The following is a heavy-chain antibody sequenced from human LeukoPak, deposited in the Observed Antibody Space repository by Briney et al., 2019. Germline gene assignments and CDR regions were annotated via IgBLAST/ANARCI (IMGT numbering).Heavy chain of an antibody. CDR3: AHRQVSTGGWDGGVLDH. D-gene: IGHD3-16*01. V-gene: IGHV2-5*02. Sequence: KWSGPTLVRPTETLTLTCTFSGFSLTTRGVGVGWVRQPPGKALEWLAVIYWDNDKRYRPSLRNRLTINKDTSNNQVVLTMTNMDPVDSGTYYCAHRQVSTGGWDGGVLDHWGQGTLVTVSS. J-gene: IGHJ4*02. CDR2: IYWDNDK. CDR1: GFSLTTRGVG.